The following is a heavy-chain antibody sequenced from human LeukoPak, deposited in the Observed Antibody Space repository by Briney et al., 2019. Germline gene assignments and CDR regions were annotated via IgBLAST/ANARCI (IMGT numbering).Heavy chain of an antibody. J-gene: IGHJ4*02. CDR3: ARENSGSYREFDY. CDR1: GGSISSHY. CDR2: IYYSGST. D-gene: IGHD1-26*01. Sequence: PSETLSLTCTVSGGSISSHYWSWIRQPPGKGLEWIGYIYYSGSTNYNPSLKGRVTISVDTSKNQFSLKLSSVTAADTAVFYCARENSGSYREFDYWGQGTLVTVSS. V-gene: IGHV4-59*11.